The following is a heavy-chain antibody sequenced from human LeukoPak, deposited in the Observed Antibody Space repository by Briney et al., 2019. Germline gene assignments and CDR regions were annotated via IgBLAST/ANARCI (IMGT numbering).Heavy chain of an antibody. J-gene: IGHJ3*02. CDR2: ISSDGSRK. CDR3: AKYAYNWNAPDGFDM. Sequence: GGSLRLSCRASRYSFSDYDMHWVRQAPGKGLEWVAVISSDGSRKHYGDSVKGRFTISRDNSESTLFLQMNSLRTDDTSVYFCAKYAYNWNAPDGFDMWGQGTMVIVSS. CDR1: RYSFSDYD. V-gene: IGHV3-30*18. D-gene: IGHD1-1*01.